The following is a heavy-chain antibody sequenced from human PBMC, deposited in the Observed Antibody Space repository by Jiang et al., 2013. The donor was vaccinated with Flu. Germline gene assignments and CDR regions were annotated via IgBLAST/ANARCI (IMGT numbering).Heavy chain of an antibody. J-gene: IGHJ4*02. D-gene: IGHD3-3*01. CDR1: GYTFTSYA. V-gene: IGHV7-4-1*02. Sequence: SGYTFTSYAMNWVRQAPGQGLEWMGWINTNTGNPTYAQGFTGRFVFSLDTSVSTAYLQISSLKAEDTAVYYCARGEWDFGVVPPLDYWGQGTLVTVSS. CDR2: INTNTGNP. CDR3: ARGEWDFGVVPPLDY.